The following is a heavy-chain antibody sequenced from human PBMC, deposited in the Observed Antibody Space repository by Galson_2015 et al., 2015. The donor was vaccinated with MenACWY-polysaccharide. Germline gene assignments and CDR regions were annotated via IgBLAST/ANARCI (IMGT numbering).Heavy chain of an antibody. CDR1: GYTFSSYA. J-gene: IGHJ4*02. CDR2: INAGHGNT. CDR3: ARDTPGYCSGGSCEDLDY. V-gene: IGHV1-3*01. Sequence: SVKVSCKASGYTFSSYAMHWVRQAPGQRLEWMGWINAGHGNTKYPQKCQGRVTITRDTSASTAYMELSSLRSEDTAVYYCARDTPGYCSGGSCEDLDYWGQGTLVTVSS. D-gene: IGHD2-15*01.